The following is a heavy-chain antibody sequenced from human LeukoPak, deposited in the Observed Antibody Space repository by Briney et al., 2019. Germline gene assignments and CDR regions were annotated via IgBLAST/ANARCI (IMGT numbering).Heavy chain of an antibody. D-gene: IGHD6-25*01. V-gene: IGHV4-59*08. Sequence: SETLSLTCTVSGGSISSYYWSWIRQPPGKGLEWIGYIYYSGSTNYNPSLKSRVTISVDTSKNQFSLKLSSVTAADTAVYYCARQGGGFWYFDLWSRGTLVTVSS. J-gene: IGHJ2*01. CDR1: GGSISSYY. CDR3: ARQGGGFWYFDL. CDR2: IYYSGST.